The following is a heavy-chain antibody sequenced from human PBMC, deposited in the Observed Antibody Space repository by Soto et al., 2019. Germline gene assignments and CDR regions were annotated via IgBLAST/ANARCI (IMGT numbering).Heavy chain of an antibody. CDR1: GFTFSSYA. Sequence: PGGSLRLSCAASGFTFSSYAMHWVRQAPGKGLEWVAVISYDGSNKYYADSVKGRFTISRDNSKNTLYLQMNSLRAEDTAVYYCARGRGRRSSSWTDALDIWGQGTMVTVSS. CDR2: ISYDGSNK. V-gene: IGHV3-30-3*01. D-gene: IGHD6-13*01. CDR3: ARGRGRRSSSWTDALDI. J-gene: IGHJ3*02.